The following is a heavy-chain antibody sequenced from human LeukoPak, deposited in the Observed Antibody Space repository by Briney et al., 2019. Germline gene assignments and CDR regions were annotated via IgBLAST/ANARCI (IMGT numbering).Heavy chain of an antibody. V-gene: IGHV1-69*06. Sequence: SVKVSCKASGGTFSSYAISWVRQAPGQGLEWMGGIIPIFGTANYAQKFQGRVTITADKSTSTAYMELSSLRSEDTAVYYCARTVAGIGYFDYWGQGTMVTVSS. J-gene: IGHJ4*02. CDR2: IIPIFGTA. CDR3: ARTVAGIGYFDY. D-gene: IGHD6-19*01. CDR1: GGTFSSYA.